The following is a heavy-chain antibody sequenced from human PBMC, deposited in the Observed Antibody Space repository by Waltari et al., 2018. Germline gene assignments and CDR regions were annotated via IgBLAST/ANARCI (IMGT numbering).Heavy chain of an antibody. D-gene: IGHD3-3*01. V-gene: IGHV4-34*01. CDR3: ARFLGDYDFWSGYYRTFDY. CDR2: INHSGST. CDR1: GGSFSGYY. Sequence: QVQLQQWGAGLLKPSETLSLTCAVYGGSFSGYYWSWIRQPPGKGLEWIVEINHSGSTNYNPSLKSRVTISVDTSKNQFSLKLSSVTAADTAVYYCARFLGDYDFWSGYYRTFDYWGQGTLVTVSS. J-gene: IGHJ4*02.